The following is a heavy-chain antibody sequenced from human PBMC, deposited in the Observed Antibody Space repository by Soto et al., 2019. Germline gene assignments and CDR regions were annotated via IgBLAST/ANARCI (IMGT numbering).Heavy chain of an antibody. CDR3: AASENYYDSSGPLDY. CDR2: ISYDGSNK. D-gene: IGHD3-22*01. V-gene: IGHV3-30*03. Sequence: GGSLRLSCAASGFTFSSYGMHWVRQAPGKGLEWVAVISYDGSNKYYADSVKGRFTISRDNSKNTLYLQMNSLRAEDTAVYYCAASENYYDSSGPLDYWRQGTLVTVSS. J-gene: IGHJ4*02. CDR1: GFTFSSYG.